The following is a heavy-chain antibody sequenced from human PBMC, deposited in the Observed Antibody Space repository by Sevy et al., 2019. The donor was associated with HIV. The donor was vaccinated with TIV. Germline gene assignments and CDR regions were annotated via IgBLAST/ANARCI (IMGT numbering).Heavy chain of an antibody. J-gene: IGHJ3*01. V-gene: IGHV3-21*01. CDR1: GFTFSVYA. D-gene: IGHD1-1*01. CDR3: ARATGTETLDAFDV. Sequence: GGSLRLPCAASGFTFSVYAMNWVRQAPGKGLEWVSSISGPYNSVNYGGSVQGRFTISRDNAKNSLFLQMNSLKAEDTAVYYCARATGTETLDAFDVWGHGTLVTVSS. CDR2: ISGPYNSV.